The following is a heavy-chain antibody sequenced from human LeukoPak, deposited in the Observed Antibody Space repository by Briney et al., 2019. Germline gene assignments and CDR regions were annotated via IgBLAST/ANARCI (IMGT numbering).Heavy chain of an antibody. J-gene: IGHJ4*02. CDR1: GGSFGGYY. Sequence: SETLSLTCAVYGGSFGGYYWSWIRQPAGKGLEWIGRIYTSGSTNYNPSLKSRVTISVDTSKNQFSLKLSSVTAADTAVYYCARARYGSGTYYFDYWGQGTLVTVSS. D-gene: IGHD3-10*01. V-gene: IGHV4-59*10. CDR2: IYTSGST. CDR3: ARARYGSGTYYFDY.